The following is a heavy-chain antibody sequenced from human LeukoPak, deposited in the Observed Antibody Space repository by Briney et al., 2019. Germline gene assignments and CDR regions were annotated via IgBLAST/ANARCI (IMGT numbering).Heavy chain of an antibody. Sequence: PGGSLRLSCAASGFTFSSSNMNWVRQAPGKGLEWVAFIRSDGSNEYYADSVKGRFTISRDNSKNTLYLQMNSLRAEDTAVYYCARGGDFWSGYSRGYYMDVWGNGTTVTVSS. CDR1: GFTFSSSN. CDR3: ARGGDFWSGYSRGYYMDV. CDR2: IRSDGSNE. V-gene: IGHV3-30*02. D-gene: IGHD3-3*01. J-gene: IGHJ6*03.